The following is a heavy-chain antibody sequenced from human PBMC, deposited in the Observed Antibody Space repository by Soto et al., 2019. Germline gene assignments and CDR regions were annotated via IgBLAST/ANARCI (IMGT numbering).Heavy chain of an antibody. CDR3: SRGILV. Sequence: QVQLQESGPGLVKPSQTLSLTCTVSGGSVNSGGYCWSWIRQHPGEGLEWIGCISYGGTTSYNPSLKSRVIIAVDTSKNQFSLKLTSVTAADTAAYYCSRGILVWGQGTLITVSS. CDR2: ISYGGTT. D-gene: IGHD2-15*01. V-gene: IGHV4-31*03. CDR1: GGSVNSGGYC. J-gene: IGHJ4*02.